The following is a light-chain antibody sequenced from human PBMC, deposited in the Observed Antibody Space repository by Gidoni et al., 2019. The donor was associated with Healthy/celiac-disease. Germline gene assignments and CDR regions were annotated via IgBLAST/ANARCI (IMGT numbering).Light chain of an antibody. J-gene: IGLJ2*01. V-gene: IGLV3-1*01. CDR2: QDS. CDR1: KLGDKY. CDR3: QAWDSSTAV. Sequence: SYELTQPPSVSVSPGQTASITCYGDKLGDKYACWYQQKPGQSPVLVIYQDSKRPSAIPERFSGSNSGNTATLTISGTHAMDEADYYCQAWDSSTAVFGGGTKLXV.